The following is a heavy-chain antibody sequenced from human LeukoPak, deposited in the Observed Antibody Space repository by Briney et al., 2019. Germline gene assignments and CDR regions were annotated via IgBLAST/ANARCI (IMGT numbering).Heavy chain of an antibody. V-gene: IGHV4-34*01. Sequence: SETLSLTCAVYGGSFSGYYWSWIRQPPGKGLEWIGEINHSGSTNYDPSLKSRVTISVDTSKNQFSLKLSSVTAADTAVYYCARGLLRGYSGYDMKYYFDYWGQGTLVTVSS. D-gene: IGHD5-12*01. CDR1: GGSFSGYY. J-gene: IGHJ4*02. CDR2: INHSGST. CDR3: ARGLLRGYSGYDMKYYFDY.